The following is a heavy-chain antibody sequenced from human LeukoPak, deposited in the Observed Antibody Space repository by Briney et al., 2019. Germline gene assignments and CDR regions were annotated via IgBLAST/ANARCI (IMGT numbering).Heavy chain of an antibody. D-gene: IGHD4-17*01. CDR2: IIPIFGTA. Sequence: SSVKVSCKDSGGTLSRYAISWVRQAPGQGLEWMGGIIPIFGTANYAQKFQGRGTTTAGEATKPAYTELSRLRSEDPARYFRARDLHYGDYAAWGQGTLVTVSS. CDR3: ARDLHYGDYAA. V-gene: IGHV1-69*13. J-gene: IGHJ5*02. CDR1: GGTLSRYA.